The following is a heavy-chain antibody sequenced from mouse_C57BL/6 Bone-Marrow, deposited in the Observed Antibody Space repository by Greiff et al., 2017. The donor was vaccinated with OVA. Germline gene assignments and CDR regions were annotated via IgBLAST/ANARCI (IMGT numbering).Heavy chain of an antibody. D-gene: IGHD4-1*01. V-gene: IGHV3-1*01. CDR2: ISYSGST. Sequence: VQLQQSGPGMVKPSQSLSLTCTVTGYSITSGYDWHWIRHFPGNKLEWMGYISYSGSTNYNPSLKSRISITHDTSKNHFFLKLNSVTTEDTATYYCALTGTDAMDYWGQGTSVTVSS. CDR3: ALTGTDAMDY. CDR1: GYSITSGYD. J-gene: IGHJ4*01.